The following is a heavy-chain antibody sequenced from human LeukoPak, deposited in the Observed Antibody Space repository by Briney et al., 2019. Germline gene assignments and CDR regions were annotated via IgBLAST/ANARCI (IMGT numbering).Heavy chain of an antibody. J-gene: IGHJ3*02. CDR2: IIRIYGTA. D-gene: IGHD3-16*01. Sequence: GSSVKVSCEASGGTFSSYAISWVRQAPGQGLEWMGRIIRIYGTANYAQKFQGRVTITTDESTSTAYMELSSLRSEDTAAYYYARDPDPWGPFDIWGQGTMVTVSS. V-gene: IGHV1-69*05. CDR1: GGTFSSYA. CDR3: ARDPDPWGPFDI.